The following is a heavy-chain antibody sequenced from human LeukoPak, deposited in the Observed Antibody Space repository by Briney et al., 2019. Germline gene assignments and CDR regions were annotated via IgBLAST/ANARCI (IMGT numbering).Heavy chain of an antibody. CDR2: IYYTGTT. Sequence: SETLSLTCTVSGYSISSGYYWGWIRQPPGKGLEWIGSIYYTGTTYYNPSLKSRVSIFVDTSKNQFSLILSSVTAADTAVYSCARERTGDPYNPYDFDYWGQGTLVTVSS. J-gene: IGHJ4*02. CDR3: ARERTGDPYNPYDFDY. CDR1: GYSISSGYY. V-gene: IGHV4-38-2*02. D-gene: IGHD2-21*01.